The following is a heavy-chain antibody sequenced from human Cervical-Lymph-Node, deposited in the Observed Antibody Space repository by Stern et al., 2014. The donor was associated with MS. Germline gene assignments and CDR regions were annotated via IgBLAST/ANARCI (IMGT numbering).Heavy chain of an antibody. D-gene: IGHD1-1*01. V-gene: IGHV1-69*01. CDR1: GGTFSSQG. Sequence: QVQLVQSGAEVKKPGSSVKVSCKASGGTFSSQGISWVRQAPGQGLEWLGGIIPIFGAGPYAQKFKGRVTITADESTSTVYMELRSLRSEDTAVYYCARDEIGQTTTHYYYYGMDVWGQGTTVTVSS. CDR2: IIPIFGAG. CDR3: ARDEIGQTTTHYYYYGMDV. J-gene: IGHJ6*02.